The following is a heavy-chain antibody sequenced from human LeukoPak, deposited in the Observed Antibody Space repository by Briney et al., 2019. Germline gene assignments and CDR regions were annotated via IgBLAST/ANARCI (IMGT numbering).Heavy chain of an antibody. D-gene: IGHD1-1*01. CDR1: GYTLTSYG. CDR3: ARELRYNWNDILDY. Sequence: ASVKVSCKASGYTLTSYGISWVRQAPGQGLEWMGWISAYNGNTNYAQKLQGRVTMTTDTSTSTAYMELRSLRSDDTAVYYCARELRYNWNDILDYWGQGTLVTVSS. J-gene: IGHJ4*02. CDR2: ISAYNGNT. V-gene: IGHV1-18*04.